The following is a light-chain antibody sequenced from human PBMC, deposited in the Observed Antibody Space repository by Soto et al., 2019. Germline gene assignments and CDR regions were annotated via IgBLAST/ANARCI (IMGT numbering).Light chain of an antibody. CDR2: RNN. J-gene: IGLJ2*01. CDR1: NSNIGRND. V-gene: IGLV1-47*01. Sequence: QSVLTQPPSASGTPGQRVTISCSGSNSNIGRNDVYWDQQVPGTAPKIVIYRNNQRPSGVPDRFSGSKSGTSASLAISGLRSEDEADYYCAAWDDSLVFGGGTKLTVL. CDR3: AAWDDSLV.